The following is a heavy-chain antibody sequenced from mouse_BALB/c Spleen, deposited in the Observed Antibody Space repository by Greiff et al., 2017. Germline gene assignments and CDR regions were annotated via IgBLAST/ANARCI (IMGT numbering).Heavy chain of an antibody. J-gene: IGHJ2*01. Sequence: QVQLQQSGAELAKPGASVKMSCKASGYTFTSYWMPWVKQRPGQGLEWIGYINPSTGYTEYNQKFKDKATLTADKSSSTAYMQLSSLTSEDSAVYYCASRWSWDYFDYWGQGTTLTVSS. V-gene: IGHV1-7*01. CDR2: INPSTGYT. D-gene: IGHD1-1*02. CDR1: GYTFTSYW. CDR3: ASRWSWDYFDY.